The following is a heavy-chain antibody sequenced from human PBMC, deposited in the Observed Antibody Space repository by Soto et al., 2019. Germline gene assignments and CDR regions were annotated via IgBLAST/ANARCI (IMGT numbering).Heavy chain of an antibody. Sequence: QVQLVQSGAEVKKPGSSVMVSSKASGGTFSSYAISWVRQAPGQGLEWMGGIIPLFGTANYAQKFQGRVTITADESTSTAYMELSSLRSEDTAVYYCARERGSYRFDPWGQGTLVTVSS. CDR2: IIPLFGTA. V-gene: IGHV1-69*12. CDR1: GGTFSSYA. CDR3: ARERGSYRFDP. J-gene: IGHJ5*02. D-gene: IGHD1-26*01.